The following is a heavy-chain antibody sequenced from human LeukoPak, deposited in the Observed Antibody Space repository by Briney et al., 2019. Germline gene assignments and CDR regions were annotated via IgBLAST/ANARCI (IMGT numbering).Heavy chain of an antibody. V-gene: IGHV3-30*04. CDR3: ARDRKGALNYGMDV. J-gene: IGHJ6*01. CDR1: GFTFSSYA. CDR2: ISYDGSNR. Sequence: GGSLRLSCAASGFTFSSYAMHWVRQAPGKGLEWVAVISYDGSNRYYADSVKGRFTISRDNSKNTLFLQMNSLRAEDTAVYYCARDRKGALNYGMDVWGQGTTVTVSS.